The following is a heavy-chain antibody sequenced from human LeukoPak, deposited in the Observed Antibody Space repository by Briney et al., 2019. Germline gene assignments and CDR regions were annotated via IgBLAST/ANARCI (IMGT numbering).Heavy chain of an antibody. D-gene: IGHD6-13*01. V-gene: IGHV3-11*04. CDR2: ISSSSSTI. CDR3: AKDILAAGLFFDY. CDR1: GFTFSDYY. Sequence: TGGSLRLSCAASGFTFSDYYMSWIRQAPGKGLEWVSYISSSSSTIYYADSVEGRFTISRDNAKNSLYLQMNSLRAEDTAVYYCAKDILAAGLFFDYWGQGTLVTVSS. J-gene: IGHJ4*02.